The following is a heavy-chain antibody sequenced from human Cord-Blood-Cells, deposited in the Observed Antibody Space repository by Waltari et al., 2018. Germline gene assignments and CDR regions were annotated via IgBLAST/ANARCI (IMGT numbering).Heavy chain of an antibody. CDR1: GYTFTSYG. CDR3: ARDTLVGYCSGGSCYSNFDY. V-gene: IGHV1-18*01. Sequence: QVQLVQSGAEVKKPGASVKVSCKASGYTFTSYGISWVRQAPGQGLEWMGWISAYNGNTTYAQKLQGRGTMTTDTSTSTAYMELRSLRSDDTAVYYCARDTLVGYCSGGSCYSNFDYWGQGTLVTVSS. J-gene: IGHJ4*02. D-gene: IGHD2-15*01. CDR2: ISAYNGNT.